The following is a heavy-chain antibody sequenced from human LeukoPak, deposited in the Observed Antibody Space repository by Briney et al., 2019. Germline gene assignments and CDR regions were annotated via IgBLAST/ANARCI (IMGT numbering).Heavy chain of an antibody. J-gene: IGHJ4*02. CDR3: ARDLSPVVRASPMGY. V-gene: IGHV3-30*03. CDR1: GFTFTSYG. CDR2: ITYDGYYK. Sequence: GGSLRLSCAASGFTFTSYGMHWVRQAPGKGLEWVALITYDGYYKYYSDSVKGRFTISSDTSKNTLYLQMNSPRAEDTAVYYCARDLSPVVRASPMGYWGQGTLVTVSS. D-gene: IGHD3-10*01.